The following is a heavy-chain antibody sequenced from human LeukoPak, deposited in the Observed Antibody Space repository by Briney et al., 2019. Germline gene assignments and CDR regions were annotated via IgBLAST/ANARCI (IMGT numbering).Heavy chain of an antibody. CDR3: ARANSATIPGVDP. D-gene: IGHD1-26*01. V-gene: IGHV3-53*01. Sequence: AGGSLRLSCVVSGFTVSTNYMSWVRQAPGKGLEWVSIIYSAGSTYYADSVKGRFTISRDSSKNTVYLQMNSLRAEDTAVYYCARANSATIPGVDPWGQGTLVTVSS. J-gene: IGHJ5*02. CDR2: IYSAGST. CDR1: GFTVSTNY.